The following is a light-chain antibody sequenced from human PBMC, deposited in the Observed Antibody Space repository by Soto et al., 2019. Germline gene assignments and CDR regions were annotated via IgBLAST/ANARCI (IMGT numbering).Light chain of an antibody. Sequence: ESVLTQSPGTLSLSPGERGTLSCRASQNLGTLYLAWFQQKSGQAPRLLIYDAYTRATGIPARFSGSGSGTDFTLTISSLQSEDFAVYYCQHYNYWPPKTFGQGTKVDIK. CDR3: QHYNYWPPKT. CDR1: QNLGTLY. V-gene: IGKV3-15*01. CDR2: DAY. J-gene: IGKJ1*01.